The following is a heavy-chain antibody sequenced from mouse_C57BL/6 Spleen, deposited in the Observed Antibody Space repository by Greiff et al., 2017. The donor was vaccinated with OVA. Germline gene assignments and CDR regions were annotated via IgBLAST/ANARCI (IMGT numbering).Heavy chain of an antibody. J-gene: IGHJ3*01. CDR3: ARGRATFAY. D-gene: IGHD3-3*01. V-gene: IGHV5-16*01. CDR2: INYDGSST. CDR1: GFTFSDYY. Sequence: EVKLQESEGGLVQPGSSMKLSCTASGFTFSDYYMAWVRQVPEKGLEWVANINYDGSSTYYLDSLKSRFIISRDNAKNILYLQMSSLKSEDTATYYCARGRATFAYWGQGTLVTVSA.